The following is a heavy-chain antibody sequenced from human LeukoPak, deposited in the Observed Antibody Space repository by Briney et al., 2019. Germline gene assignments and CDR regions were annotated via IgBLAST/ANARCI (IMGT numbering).Heavy chain of an antibody. J-gene: IGHJ4*02. V-gene: IGHV3-21*01. CDR2: ISSSSSYI. CDR1: GFTFSSYS. D-gene: IGHD3-9*01. Sequence: GGSLRLSCAASGFTFSSYSMNWVRQAPGKGLEWVSSISSSSSYIYYADSVKGRFTISRDNAKNSLYLQMNSLRAKDTAVYYCARDWSVRYFDFWGQGTLVTVSS. CDR3: ARDWSVRYFDF.